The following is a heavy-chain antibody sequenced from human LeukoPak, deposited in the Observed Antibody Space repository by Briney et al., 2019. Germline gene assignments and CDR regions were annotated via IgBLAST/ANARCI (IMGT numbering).Heavy chain of an antibody. Sequence: SEALSLTCTISDGSISSYYWNWIRQSPGKGLEWIGHIHYSGSTRYNPSLQSRASISIDTSKKHFSLKLRSVTAVDTAVYYCARWGHFDTSGYFVVDYWGQGTLVTVSS. J-gene: IGHJ4*02. D-gene: IGHD3-22*01. CDR3: ARWGHFDTSGYFVVDY. CDR1: DGSISSYY. V-gene: IGHV4-59*01. CDR2: IHYSGST.